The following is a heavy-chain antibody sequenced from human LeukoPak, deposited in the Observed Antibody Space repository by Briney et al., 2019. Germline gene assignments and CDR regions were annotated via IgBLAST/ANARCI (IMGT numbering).Heavy chain of an antibody. V-gene: IGHV3-33*01. Sequence: PGGSLRLSCAASGFTFSSYGMHWVRQAPGKGLEWVAVIWYDGSNKYYADSVKGRFTISRDNSKNTLYLQMNSLRAEDTAVYCCASSLRFLEWTIDYWGQGTLVTVSS. CDR3: ASSLRFLEWTIDY. J-gene: IGHJ4*02. CDR2: IWYDGSNK. CDR1: GFTFSSYG. D-gene: IGHD3-3*01.